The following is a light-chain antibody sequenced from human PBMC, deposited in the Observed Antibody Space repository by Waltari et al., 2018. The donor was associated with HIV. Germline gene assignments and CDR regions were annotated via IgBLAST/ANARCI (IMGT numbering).Light chain of an antibody. CDR1: QSLMHSNRKNY. Sequence: EIVMTQSPLSLSVTPGEPASLSCTSSQSLMHSNRKNYVDWYVQKPGEAPQVLIYLASNRASGVPDRFSGSGAGTHFKLKISRVEADDVGIDFGMQVLETRTFGQGPKVEIK. J-gene: IGKJ1*01. V-gene: IGKV2-28*01. CDR3: MQVLETRT. CDR2: LAS.